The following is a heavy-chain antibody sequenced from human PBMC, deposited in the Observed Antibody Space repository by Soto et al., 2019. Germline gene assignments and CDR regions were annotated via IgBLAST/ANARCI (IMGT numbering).Heavy chain of an antibody. V-gene: IGHV4-59*01. CDR1: GGSISSYY. D-gene: IGHD6-13*01. CDR2: IYYSGST. J-gene: IGHJ5*02. CDR3: ARVAAADPLNWFDP. Sequence: SETLSLTCTVSGGSISSYYWSWIRQPPGKGLEWIGYIYYSGSTNYNPSLKSRVTISEDTSKNQFSLKLSSVTAADTAVYYCARVAAADPLNWFDPWGQGTLVTVSS.